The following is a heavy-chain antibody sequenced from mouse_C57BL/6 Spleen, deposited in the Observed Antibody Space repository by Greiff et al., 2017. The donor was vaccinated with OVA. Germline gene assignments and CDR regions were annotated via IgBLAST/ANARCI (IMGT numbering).Heavy chain of an antibody. J-gene: IGHJ4*01. CDR3: ARSGLNWDGYAMDY. CDR2: IYPGDGDT. V-gene: IGHV1-82*01. D-gene: IGHD4-1*01. Sequence: VQLVESGPELVKPGASVKISCKASGYAFSSSWMNWVKQRPGKGLEWIGRIYPGDGDTNYNGKFKGKATLTADKSSSTAYMQLSSLTSEDSAVYFCARSGLNWDGYAMDYWGQGTSVIVSS. CDR1: GYAFSSSW.